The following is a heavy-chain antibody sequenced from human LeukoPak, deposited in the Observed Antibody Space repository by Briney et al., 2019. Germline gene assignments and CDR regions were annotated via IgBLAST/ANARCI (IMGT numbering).Heavy chain of an antibody. CDR2: INHSGST. D-gene: IGHD3-16*01. CDR1: GGSFSGYY. V-gene: IGHV4-34*01. J-gene: IGHJ4*02. CDR3: ARGGGPGGFDY. Sequence: SETLSLTCAVYGGSFSGYYWSWIRQPPGKGLEWIGEINHSGSTNYNPSLKSRVTISVDTSKNQFSLKLSSVTAADTAVYCCARGGGPGGFDYGGRETLVPVPS.